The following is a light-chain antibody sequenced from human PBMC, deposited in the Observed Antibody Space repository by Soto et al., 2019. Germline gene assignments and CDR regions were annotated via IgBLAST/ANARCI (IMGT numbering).Light chain of an antibody. Sequence: DIQMTQSPSTLSASVGDRVTITCRASQRISSWLAWYQQKPGKAPNLLIYKTSTLESGVPSRFSGTASGTEFTLTIRSMQPDDFATYYCQQYHNYPYTFGQGTKVDIK. CDR2: KTS. V-gene: IGKV1-5*03. J-gene: IGKJ2*01. CDR1: QRISSW. CDR3: QQYHNYPYT.